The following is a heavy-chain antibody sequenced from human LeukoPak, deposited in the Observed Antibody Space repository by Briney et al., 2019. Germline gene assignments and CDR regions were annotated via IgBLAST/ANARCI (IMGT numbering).Heavy chain of an antibody. CDR2: INHSGST. CDR3: ASSRDGYNYY. CDR1: GGSFSGYY. D-gene: IGHD5-24*01. V-gene: IGHV4-34*01. J-gene: IGHJ4*02. Sequence: PLETLSLTCAVYGGSFSGYYWSWIRQPPGKGLEWIGEINHSGSTNYNPSLKSRVTISVDTSKNQFSLKLSSVTAADTAVYYCASSRDGYNYYWGQGTLVTVSS.